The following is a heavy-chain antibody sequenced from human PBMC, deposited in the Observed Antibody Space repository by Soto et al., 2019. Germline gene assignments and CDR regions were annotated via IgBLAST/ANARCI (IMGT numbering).Heavy chain of an antibody. Sequence: GRPWRPSFAASGFTFRTTGMPWFRQGPGKALEWGAVILYVGINKYYADSVKGRSTTSRDNSKNPLYLQLTSRRAEDTAVNYLAKILAAQACFDFWGQGTLVTVSS. CDR3: AKILAAQACFDF. V-gene: IGHV3-30*18. CDR2: ILYVGINK. D-gene: IGHD6-6*01. J-gene: IGHJ4*02. CDR1: GFTFRTTG.